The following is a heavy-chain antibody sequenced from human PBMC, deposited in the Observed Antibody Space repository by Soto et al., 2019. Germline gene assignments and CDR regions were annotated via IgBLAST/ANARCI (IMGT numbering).Heavy chain of an antibody. CDR1: GFTFSSYA. D-gene: IGHD3-10*01. Sequence: GGSLRLSCAASGFTFSSYAMSWVRQAPGKGLEWVSAISGSGGSTYYADSVKGRFTISRDNSKNTLYLQMNSLRAEDTAVYYCAKDRVVRGNYYHGMVVWCPGTSVTVSS. CDR2: ISGSGGST. J-gene: IGHJ6*02. V-gene: IGHV3-23*01. CDR3: AKDRVVRGNYYHGMVV.